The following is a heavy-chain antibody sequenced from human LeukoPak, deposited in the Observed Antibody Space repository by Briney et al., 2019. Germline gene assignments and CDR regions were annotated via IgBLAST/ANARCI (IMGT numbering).Heavy chain of an antibody. CDR2: FYHSGST. CDR1: GYSISSGYN. CDR3: ARVSITGTTRGFSAFDI. V-gene: IGHV4-38-2*02. J-gene: IGHJ3*02. D-gene: IGHD1-20*01. Sequence: PSETLSLTCTVSGYSISSGYNWGWIRQPPGKGLEWIGTFYHSGSTYYNPSLKSRVTISVDTSKNQFSLELSSVTAADTAVYYCARVSITGTTRGFSAFDIWGQGTMVTVSS.